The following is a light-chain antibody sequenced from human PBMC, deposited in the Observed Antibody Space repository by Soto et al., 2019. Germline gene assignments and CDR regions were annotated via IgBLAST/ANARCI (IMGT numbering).Light chain of an antibody. V-gene: IGKV1D-12*01. CDR2: AAS. Sequence: DIQMTQSPSSVSASVGDRVTITCRASQAISTWLAWYQQKPGKAPKLLIYAASNLQTGVPSRFSGSGSGTDFSLTISSLQPEDFATDYCQQANSFPRTVGQGTKVEIK. J-gene: IGKJ1*01. CDR1: QAISTW. CDR3: QQANSFPRT.